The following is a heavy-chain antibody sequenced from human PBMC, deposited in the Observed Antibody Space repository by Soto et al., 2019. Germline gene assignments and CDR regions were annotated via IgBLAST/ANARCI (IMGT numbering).Heavy chain of an antibody. V-gene: IGHV1-18*01. D-gene: IGHD2-8*01. Sequence: QGQLVQSGGEAKKPGASVKVSCKASGYTFTRYGISWVRQAPGQGLEWMGWISGYNGDTNYAQKFQGRVTMTIDTSTSTAYMELRSLTSDDTAVYYCAKNGQPPYYYYGMDVWGQGPTVTVSS. CDR1: GYTFTRYG. J-gene: IGHJ6*02. CDR3: AKNGQPPYYYYGMDV. CDR2: ISGYNGDT.